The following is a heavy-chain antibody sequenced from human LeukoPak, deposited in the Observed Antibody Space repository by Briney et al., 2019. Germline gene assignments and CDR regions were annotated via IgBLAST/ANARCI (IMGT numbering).Heavy chain of an antibody. V-gene: IGHV3-48*01. CDR1: GFTFSSSN. CDR2: ISSSSRTT. Sequence: GGSLRLSCAASGFTFSSSNMNWVRQAPGKGLEWVSYISSSSRTTYYADSVKGRFTISRDNAKNSLYLQMSSLRPEDTAVYYCAREYSSSSGRAFDIWGQGTMVTVSS. D-gene: IGHD6-6*01. CDR3: AREYSSSSGRAFDI. J-gene: IGHJ3*02.